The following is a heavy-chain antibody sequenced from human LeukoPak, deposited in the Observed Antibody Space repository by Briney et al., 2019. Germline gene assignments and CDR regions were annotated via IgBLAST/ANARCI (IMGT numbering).Heavy chain of an antibody. CDR3: AISRRYNGLTYAAENFHH. Sequence: PGKSLLIYCIGSGYSFTTYWIGWVGQLPGKGLEWMGHLYPGDSDIRYRPSLQGHVTISADRSISTAYLQWRRLKASDTAMYYCAISRRYNGLTYAAENFHHWGQGTLVTVSS. D-gene: IGHD1-1*01. CDR2: LYPGDSDI. V-gene: IGHV5-51*01. J-gene: IGHJ1*01. CDR1: GYSFTTYW.